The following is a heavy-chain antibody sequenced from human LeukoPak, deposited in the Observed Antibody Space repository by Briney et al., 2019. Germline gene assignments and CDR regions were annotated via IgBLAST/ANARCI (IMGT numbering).Heavy chain of an antibody. V-gene: IGHV1-69*13. Sequence: EASVKVSCKASGGTFSSYAISWVRQAPGQGLEWMGGIIPIFGTANYAQKFQGRVTITADESTSTAYMELSSLRSEDTAVYYCVRRDYDILTGRFDPWGQGTLVTVSS. J-gene: IGHJ5*02. D-gene: IGHD3-9*01. CDR1: GGTFSSYA. CDR2: IIPIFGTA. CDR3: VRRDYDILTGRFDP.